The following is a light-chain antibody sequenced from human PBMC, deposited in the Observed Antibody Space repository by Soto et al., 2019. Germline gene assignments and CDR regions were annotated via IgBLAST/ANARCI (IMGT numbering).Light chain of an antibody. V-gene: IGKV3-20*01. CDR3: QQYGSSPYT. J-gene: IGKJ2*01. CDR2: GAS. Sequence: EIVLTQSPGSLSLSPGERAILSCRASQSVSYRFLAWYQQKPGQAPRLLISGASSRATGIPDIFSGTGSGTDFTLTISRLAHQDFAMYFCQQYGSSPYTFGLGTKLEIK. CDR1: QSVSYRF.